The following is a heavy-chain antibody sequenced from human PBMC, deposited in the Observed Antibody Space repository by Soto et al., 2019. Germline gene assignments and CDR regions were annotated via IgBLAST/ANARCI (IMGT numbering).Heavy chain of an antibody. D-gene: IGHD6-13*01. V-gene: IGHV4-34*01. CDR2: INHSGST. J-gene: IGHJ4*02. Sequence: QVQLQQWGAGLLKPSETLSLTCAVYGGSFSGYYWSWIRQPPGKGLEWIGEINHSGSTNYNPSLKSRVTISVDTSKNQLSLKLSSATAADTAVYYCARVGALGSSSCFDYWGQGTLVTVSS. CDR1: GGSFSGYY. CDR3: ARVGALGSSSCFDY.